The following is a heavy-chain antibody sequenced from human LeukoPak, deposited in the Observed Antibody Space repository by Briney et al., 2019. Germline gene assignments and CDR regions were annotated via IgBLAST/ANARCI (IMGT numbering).Heavy chain of an antibody. J-gene: IGHJ4*02. CDR1: GYTFTTYY. V-gene: IGHV1-46*01. CDR2: INPSGGST. Sequence: ASVKVSCKASGYTFTTYYVHWVRQAPGQGLEWMGIINPSGGSTTYAQKFRGRLTMTRDMSTSTVYMELSSLRAEDTAVYYCARGSRPVYNLLTGKRYFDYWGQGTLLTVSS. CDR3: ARGSRPVYNLLTGKRYFDY. D-gene: IGHD3-9*01.